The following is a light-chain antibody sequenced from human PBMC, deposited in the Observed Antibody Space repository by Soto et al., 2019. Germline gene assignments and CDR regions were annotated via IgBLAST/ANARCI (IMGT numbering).Light chain of an antibody. V-gene: IGKV4-1*01. CDR1: QSVLYSSNNKNY. Sequence: DIVMTQSPDSLAVSLGERATINCKSSQSVLYSSNNKNYLAWYQQKPGQPPKLLIYWASTRESGVPDRFSGSGSGTDFTLNISSLQAEDVAVYYCQQYYSTPRTFGQGTTVEIK. CDR2: WAS. CDR3: QQYYSTPRT. J-gene: IGKJ1*01.